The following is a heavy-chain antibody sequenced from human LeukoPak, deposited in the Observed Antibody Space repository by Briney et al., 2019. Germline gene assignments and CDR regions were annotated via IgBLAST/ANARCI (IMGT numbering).Heavy chain of an antibody. CDR2: IRYDGSNK. Sequence: TGGSLRLSCAASGFTFSSYGMHWVRQAPGKGLEWVAFIRYDGSNKYHADSVKGRFTISRDNSKNTLYLQMNSLRAEDTAVYYCAKDPLAKSGYLRYFDYWGQGTLVTVSS. V-gene: IGHV3-30*02. CDR3: AKDPLAKSGYLRYFDY. D-gene: IGHD5-12*01. J-gene: IGHJ4*02. CDR1: GFTFSSYG.